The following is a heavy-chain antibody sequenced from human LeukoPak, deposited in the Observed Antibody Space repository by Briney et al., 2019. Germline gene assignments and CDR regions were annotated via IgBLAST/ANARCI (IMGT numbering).Heavy chain of an antibody. CDR2: MNPNSGNT. Sequence: ASVKVSCKASGYTFTSYDINWVRQATGQGLEWMGWMNPNSGNTGYAQKLQGRVTMTRNTSISTAYMELSSLRSEDTAVYYCARGGTYYYDSSGYYWSFDPWGQGTLVTVSS. D-gene: IGHD3-22*01. J-gene: IGHJ5*02. V-gene: IGHV1-8*01. CDR1: GYTFTSYD. CDR3: ARGGTYYYDSSGYYWSFDP.